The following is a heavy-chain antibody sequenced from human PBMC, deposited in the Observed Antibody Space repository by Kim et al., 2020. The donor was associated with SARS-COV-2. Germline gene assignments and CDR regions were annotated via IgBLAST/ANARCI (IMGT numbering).Heavy chain of an antibody. Sequence: ASVKVSCKASGYNFNDYYIHWVRQAPRQGLEWMGWINPNGGETNYAEKFHERVSMTRDTSINTAYVELYSLAFDDTAVYYCSRDSDPDYWGQGTLVTVSS. CDR3: SRDSDPDY. J-gene: IGHJ4*02. CDR1: GYNFNDYY. CDR2: INPNGGET. V-gene: IGHV1-2*02.